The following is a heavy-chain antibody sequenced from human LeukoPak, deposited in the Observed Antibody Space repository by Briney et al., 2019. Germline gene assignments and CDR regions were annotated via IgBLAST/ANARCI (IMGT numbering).Heavy chain of an antibody. V-gene: IGHV3-66*01. CDR2: IDSGGRT. CDR1: GFTVNSND. J-gene: IGHJ5*02. Sequence: GGSLRLSCAASGFTVNSNDMSWVRQAPGKGLEWVSVIDSGGRTFYADSVKGRFTISRDNSKNTLDLQMNSLRVEDTAAYYCAKEEARWEWFDPWGQGTLVTVSS. D-gene: IGHD1-26*01. CDR3: AKEEARWEWFDP.